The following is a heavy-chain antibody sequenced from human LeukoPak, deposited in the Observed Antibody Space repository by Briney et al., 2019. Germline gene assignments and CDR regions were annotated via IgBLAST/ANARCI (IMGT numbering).Heavy chain of an antibody. CDR3: ASTGYSSGWYLGAFDI. CDR1: GYTFTGYY. J-gene: IGHJ3*02. Sequence: ASVKVSCKASGYTFTGYYMHWVRQAPGQGLEWMGWINPNSGGTNYAQKFQGRVTMTRDTSISTAHMELSRLRSDDTAVYYCASTGYSSGWYLGAFDIWGQGTMVTVSS. D-gene: IGHD6-19*01. V-gene: IGHV1-2*02. CDR2: INPNSGGT.